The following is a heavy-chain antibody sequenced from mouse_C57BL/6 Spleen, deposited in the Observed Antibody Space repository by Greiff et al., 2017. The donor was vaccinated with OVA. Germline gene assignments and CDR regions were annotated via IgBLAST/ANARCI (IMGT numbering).Heavy chain of an antibody. D-gene: IGHD1-1*01. V-gene: IGHV1-82*01. CDR3: AREGVITTVVAKDYYYAMDY. CDR2: IYPGDGDT. Sequence: LVESGPELVKPGASVKISCKASGYAFSSSWMNWVKQRPGKGLEWIGRIYPGDGDTNYNGKFKGKATLTADKSSSTAYMQISSLTSEDSAVYFCAREGVITTVVAKDYYYAMDYWGQGTSVTVSS. J-gene: IGHJ4*01. CDR1: GYAFSSSW.